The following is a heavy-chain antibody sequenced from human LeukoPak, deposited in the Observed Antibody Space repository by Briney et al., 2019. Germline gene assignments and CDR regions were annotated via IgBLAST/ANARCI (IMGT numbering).Heavy chain of an antibody. CDR3: AGGPMVQGN. D-gene: IGHD3-10*01. CDR1: GYTFTTYD. V-gene: IGHV1-18*01. J-gene: IGHJ4*02. Sequence: ASVKVSCKASGYTFTTYDINWVRQATGQGLEWMGWISAYNGNTNYAQKLQGRVTMTTDTSTSTAYMELRSLRSDDTAVYYCAGGPMVQGNWGQGTLVTVSS. CDR2: ISAYNGNT.